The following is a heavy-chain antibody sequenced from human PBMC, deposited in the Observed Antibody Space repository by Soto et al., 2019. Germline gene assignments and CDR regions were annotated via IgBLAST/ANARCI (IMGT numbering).Heavy chain of an antibody. CDR1: GFTFSDYY. J-gene: IGHJ6*02. CDR3: ASLYGSGSYFGYYYGMDV. Sequence: QVQLVESGGGLVKPGGSLRLSCAASGFTFSDYYMSWIRQAPGKGLEWGSYISSSGSTIYYADSVKGRFTISRDNAKNPLYLQMNRLRAEDTAVYYCASLYGSGSYFGYYYGMDVWGQGTTVTVSS. V-gene: IGHV3-11*01. CDR2: ISSSGSTI. D-gene: IGHD3-10*01.